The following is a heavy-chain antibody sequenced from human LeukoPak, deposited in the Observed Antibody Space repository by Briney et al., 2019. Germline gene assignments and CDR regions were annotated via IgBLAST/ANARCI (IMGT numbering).Heavy chain of an antibody. V-gene: IGHV4-59*08. J-gene: IGHJ4*02. Sequence: SETLSLTCNVSGGSISNYYWSWIRQPPGKGLEWIGYMYHTVHTMYNSSLKSRVTMSLDTSKNHFSLRLSSVTAADTPVYYCARHPFATPFDYWGAGTLVTVSS. CDR3: ARHPFATPFDY. CDR1: GGSISNYY. D-gene: IGHD2-15*01. CDR2: MYHTVHT.